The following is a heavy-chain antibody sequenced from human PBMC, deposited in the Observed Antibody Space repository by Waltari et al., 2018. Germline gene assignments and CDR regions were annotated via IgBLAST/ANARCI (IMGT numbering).Heavy chain of an antibody. D-gene: IGHD3-3*01. V-gene: IGHV4-34*01. CDR2: INHRRTT. J-gene: IGHJ4*02. Sequence: GLEWIGEINHRRTTNSNPSLSGRVSLSIDTSKNQFSLKMHFLTAADTATYYCARGSVFDFYSGYYTPYYLDSWGQGTLVTVSA. CDR3: ARGSVFDFYSGYYTPYYLDS.